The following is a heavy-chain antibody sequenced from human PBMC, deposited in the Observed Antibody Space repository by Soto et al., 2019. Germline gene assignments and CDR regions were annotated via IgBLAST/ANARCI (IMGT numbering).Heavy chain of an antibody. V-gene: IGHV1-3*01. CDR1: GYTFSTYA. D-gene: IGHD3-10*02. Sequence: QVQLVQSGAEVKKPGASVRVSCKASGYTFSTYALHWVRQAPGQRLEWMGWINAGNGNTKYSQTFQGRVTFTRDTPARTAYMELSSLRSAYTAVFCWACPCCVPGKFCWGQGTVVTGSS. CDR2: INAGNGNT. J-gene: IGHJ4*02. CDR3: ACPCCVPGKFC.